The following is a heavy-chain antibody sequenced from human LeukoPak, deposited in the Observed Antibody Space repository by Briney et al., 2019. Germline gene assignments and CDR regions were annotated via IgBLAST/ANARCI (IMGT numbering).Heavy chain of an antibody. D-gene: IGHD4-17*01. CDR3: ARGAYGDK. Sequence: VASVKLSCKASGYTLTSYRINWMRQAPGQGLEWMGWISTQSGNTNYAQKVQGRLTLTTDRSTNTAYMELRSLRSDDTAVYYCARGAYGDKWGQGTIVTVSS. CDR1: GYTLTSYR. J-gene: IGHJ4*02. CDR2: ISTQSGNT. V-gene: IGHV1-18*01.